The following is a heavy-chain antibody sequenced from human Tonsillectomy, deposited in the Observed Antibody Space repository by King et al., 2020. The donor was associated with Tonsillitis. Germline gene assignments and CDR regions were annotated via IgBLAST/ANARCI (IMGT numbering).Heavy chain of an antibody. V-gene: IGHV4-59*08. Sequence: VQLQESGPGLVKPSETLSLTCTVSGGSISRYYWNWIRQPPGKGLEWVGYIYYSGSTNYNPSLKSRVTISVDTSKNQLSLKLSSVTAADTAVYYCATPVFYAGMFHHWGQGTLVTVSS. CDR1: GGSISRYY. D-gene: IGHD2/OR15-2a*01. CDR2: IYYSGST. J-gene: IGHJ1*01. CDR3: ATPVFYAGMFHH.